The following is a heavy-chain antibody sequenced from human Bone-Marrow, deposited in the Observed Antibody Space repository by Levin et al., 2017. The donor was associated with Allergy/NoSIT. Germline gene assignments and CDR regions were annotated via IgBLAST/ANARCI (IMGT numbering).Heavy chain of an antibody. CDR2: ISWNSDSI. Sequence: SLKISCAASGFTFDDYAMHWVRPAPGKGLEWVSGISWNSDSIAYADSVKGRFTISRDNAKKSLYLQMNSLRAEDTAFYYCAKDRDPKATWYFDFWGQGTLVTVSS. CDR1: GFTFDDYA. J-gene: IGHJ4*02. V-gene: IGHV3-9*01. CDR3: AKDRDPKATWYFDF.